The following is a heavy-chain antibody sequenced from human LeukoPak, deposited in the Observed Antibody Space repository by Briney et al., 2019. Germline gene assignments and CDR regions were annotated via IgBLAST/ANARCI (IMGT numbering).Heavy chain of an antibody. CDR1: GYTFSGYY. D-gene: IGHD6-6*01. Sequence: ASVKVSCKASGYTFSGYYVHWVRQAPGQGLEWMGRINPNSGGTNYAQKFQGRVTLTRDTSISTAYMELSRLRSDDTAVYYCASLSHSGSSPDYRGQGTLVTVSS. CDR3: ASLSHSGSSPDY. CDR2: INPNSGGT. V-gene: IGHV1-2*06. J-gene: IGHJ4*02.